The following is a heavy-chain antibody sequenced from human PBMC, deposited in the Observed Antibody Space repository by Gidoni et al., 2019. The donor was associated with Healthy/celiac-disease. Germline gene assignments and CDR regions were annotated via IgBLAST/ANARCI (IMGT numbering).Heavy chain of an antibody. CDR3: ARDRFTIFGVVTPGYFDL. Sequence: QVQLQESGPGLVKPSQTLSLTCTVSGGSISSGSYYWSWIRQPAGKGLEWIGRIYTSGSTNYNPSLKSRVTISVDTSKNQFSLKLSSVTAADTAVYYCARDRFTIFGVVTPGYFDLWGRGTLVTVSS. D-gene: IGHD3-3*01. V-gene: IGHV4-61*02. CDR1: GGSISSGSYY. J-gene: IGHJ2*01. CDR2: IYTSGST.